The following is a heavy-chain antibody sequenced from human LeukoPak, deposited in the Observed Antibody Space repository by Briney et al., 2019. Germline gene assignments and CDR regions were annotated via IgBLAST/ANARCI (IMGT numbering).Heavy chain of an antibody. CDR3: ASSGWSSGDY. CDR2: IYYSGST. CDR1: GGSISSSSYY. Sequence: SETLSLTCTVSGGSISSSSYYWGWIRQPPGTGLEWIGSIYYSGSTYYNPSLKSRVTISVDTSKNQFSLKLSSVTAADTAVYYCASSGWSSGDYWGQGTLVTVSS. D-gene: IGHD6-19*01. J-gene: IGHJ4*02. V-gene: IGHV4-39*01.